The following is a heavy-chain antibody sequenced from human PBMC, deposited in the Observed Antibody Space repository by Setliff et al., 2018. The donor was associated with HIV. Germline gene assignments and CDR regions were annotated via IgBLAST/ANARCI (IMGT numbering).Heavy chain of an antibody. D-gene: IGHD7-27*01. CDR1: GYTFTNYA. CDR2: INAGNGST. J-gene: IGHJ4*02. V-gene: IGHV1-3*01. CDR3: ARDRAGDRDY. Sequence: GASVKVSCKASGYTFTNYAMQWVRQAPGQGLEWMGWINAGNGSTKYSQKFQGRVTISRDTSATTAYMELSSLISEDTAVYYCARDRAGDRDYWGQGTLVTVSS.